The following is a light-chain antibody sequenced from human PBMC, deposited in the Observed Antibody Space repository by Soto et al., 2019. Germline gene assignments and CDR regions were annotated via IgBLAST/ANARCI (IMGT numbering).Light chain of an antibody. CDR3: QQYNNWPPIT. V-gene: IGKV3D-15*01. CDR2: DAS. CDR1: QSVSST. Sequence: EIVMTQSPATLSVSPGERATLSCRASQSVSSTLAWYQQKPGQAPRLLIYDASTRATGIPARFSGSGSGTEFILTISSLQSEDFGVYYCQQYNNWPPITFGQGTRLEIK. J-gene: IGKJ5*01.